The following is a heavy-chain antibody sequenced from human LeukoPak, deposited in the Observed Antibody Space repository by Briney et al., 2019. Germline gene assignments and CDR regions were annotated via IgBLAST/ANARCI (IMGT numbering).Heavy chain of an antibody. V-gene: IGHV1-69*04. D-gene: IGHD1-26*01. Sequence: VKVSCKASGGSFITYAISWVRQAPGQGLGWMGRIIPILGLANYAQKFQGRVTITADKSTSTAYMELSSLRSEDTAVYYCARDDDVGASNYWGQGTLVTVSS. CDR3: ARDDDVGASNY. CDR1: GGSFITYA. J-gene: IGHJ4*02. CDR2: IIPILGLA.